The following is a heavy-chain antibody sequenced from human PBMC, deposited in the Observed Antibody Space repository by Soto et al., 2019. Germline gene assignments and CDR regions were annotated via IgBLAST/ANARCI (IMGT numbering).Heavy chain of an antibody. J-gene: IGHJ4*02. CDR1: GFTFSSYA. Sequence: GGSLRLSCAASGFTFSSYAMHWVRQAPGKGLEWVAVISYDGSNKYYADSVKGRFTISRDNSKNTLYLQMNSLRAEDTAVYYCTSRYFDWFGYPFFDYWGQGTLVTVSS. V-gene: IGHV3-30-3*01. D-gene: IGHD3-9*01. CDR2: ISYDGSNK. CDR3: TSRYFDWFGYPFFDY.